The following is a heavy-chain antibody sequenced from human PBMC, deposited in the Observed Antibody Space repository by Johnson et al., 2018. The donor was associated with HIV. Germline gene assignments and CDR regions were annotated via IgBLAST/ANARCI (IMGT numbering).Heavy chain of an antibody. CDR3: VKEGITMEVDI. V-gene: IGHV3-23*04. Sequence: VQLVESGGGLVQPGGSLRLSCAASGFTFSSYATSWVRQAPGTGLEWVSAISASGGSTYYADSVKGRFTSSRDNSKNTMDLQMNSLRTEDTAVYYCVKEGITMEVDIWGQGTTVTVSS. CDR1: GFTFSSYA. J-gene: IGHJ3*02. D-gene: IGHD3-10*01. CDR2: ISASGGST.